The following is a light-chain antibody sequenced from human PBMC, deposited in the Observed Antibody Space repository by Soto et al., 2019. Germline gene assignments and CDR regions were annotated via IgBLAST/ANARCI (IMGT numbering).Light chain of an antibody. CDR1: QSLLHSDEYYY. V-gene: IGKV2-28*01. J-gene: IGKJ1*01. CDR3: MQALQSPRT. CDR2: LGS. Sequence: EIVMTQSPLSLPVTPGEAASISCRSSQSLLHSDEYYYLDWYLQKPGQSPQLLIYLGSNRASGVPDRFSGSGSGTDFTLTISRVEAEDFGVYYCMQALQSPRTFGQGTKVEI.